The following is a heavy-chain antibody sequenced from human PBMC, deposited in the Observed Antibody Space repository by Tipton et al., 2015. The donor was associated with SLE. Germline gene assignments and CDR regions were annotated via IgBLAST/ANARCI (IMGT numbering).Heavy chain of an antibody. CDR1: GASINRGSYL. D-gene: IGHD3-10*01. CDR3: ASTPTFTMVRGVIITHYYYYMDV. J-gene: IGHJ6*03. CDR2: ISYSGST. V-gene: IGHV4-31*03. Sequence: TLSLTCTVSGASINRGSYLWGYVRQSPGKGLEWIGYISYSGSTNYNSSLKSRLTISVDTSKNQFSLKLSSVTAADTAVYYCASTPTFTMVRGVIITHYYYYMDVWGKGTTVTVSS.